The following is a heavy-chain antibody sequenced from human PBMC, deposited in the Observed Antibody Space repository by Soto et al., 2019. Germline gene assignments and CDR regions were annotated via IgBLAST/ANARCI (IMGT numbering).Heavy chain of an antibody. J-gene: IGHJ3*02. CDR1: GFTFSSYG. V-gene: IGHV3-33*01. D-gene: IGHD6-19*01. Sequence: GGSLRLSCAASGFTFSSYGMHWVRQAPGKGLEWVAVIWYDGSNKYYADSVKGRFTISRDNSKNTLYLQMNSLRAEDTAVYYCARDVEAVGAFDIWGQGTMVTVSS. CDR2: IWYDGSNK. CDR3: ARDVEAVGAFDI.